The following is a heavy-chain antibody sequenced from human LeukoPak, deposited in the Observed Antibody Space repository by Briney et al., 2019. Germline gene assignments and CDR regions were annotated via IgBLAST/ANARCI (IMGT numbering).Heavy chain of an antibody. CDR3: ARVRGYSYYGGYYYYMDV. CDR1: GFTFSSYW. D-gene: IGHD5-18*01. V-gene: IGHV3-74*01. J-gene: IGHJ6*03. CDR2: INSDGSST. Sequence: GGSLRLSCAASGFTFSSYWMHWVRQAPGKGLVWVSRINSDGSSTCYADSVKGRFTISRDNAKNTLYLQMNSLRAEDTAVYYCARVRGYSYYGGYYYYMDVWGKGTTVTVSS.